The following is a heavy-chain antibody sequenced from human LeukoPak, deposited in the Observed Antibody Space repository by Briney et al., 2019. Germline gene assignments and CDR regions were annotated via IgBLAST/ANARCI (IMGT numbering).Heavy chain of an antibody. CDR3: ARDRSGGVLMVYAPNWYFDL. J-gene: IGHJ2*01. CDR2: IYYSGST. D-gene: IGHD2-8*01. V-gene: IGHV4-34*01. CDR1: GGSFSGYY. Sequence: PSETLSLTCAVYGGSFSGYYWSWIRQPPGKGLEWIGSIYYSGSTYYNPSLKSRVTISVDTSKNQFSLKLSSVTAADTAAYYCARDRSGGVLMVYAPNWYFDLWGRGTLVTVSS.